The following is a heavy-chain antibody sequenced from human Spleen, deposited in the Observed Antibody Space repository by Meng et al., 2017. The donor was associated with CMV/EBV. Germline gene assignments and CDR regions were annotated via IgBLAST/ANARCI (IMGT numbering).Heavy chain of an antibody. CDR1: GGSFSGYY. V-gene: IGHV4-34*01. CDR2: INHSGST. J-gene: IGHJ6*02. D-gene: IGHD5-12*01. Sequence: SETLSLTCAVYGGSFSGYYWGWIRQPPGKGLEWIGEINHSGSTNYNPSLKSRVTISVDTSKNQFSLKLSSVTAADTAVYYCARDSRGRWLRGGWGMDVWGQGATVTVSS. CDR3: ARDSRGRWLRGGWGMDV.